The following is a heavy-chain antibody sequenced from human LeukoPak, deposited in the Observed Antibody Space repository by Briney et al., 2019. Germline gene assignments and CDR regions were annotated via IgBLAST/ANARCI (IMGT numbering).Heavy chain of an antibody. J-gene: IGHJ4*02. V-gene: IGHV3-48*01. CDR2: ISSSSSTI. CDR1: GFTFSSYS. Sequence: GGSLRLSCAASGFTFSSYSMLWVRQAPGKGLEWVSYISSSSSTIYYADSVKGRFTISRDNAKNSLYLQMNTLRAEDTAVYYCARLGYSGYAWGQGTLVTVSS. CDR3: ARLGYSGYA. D-gene: IGHD5-12*01.